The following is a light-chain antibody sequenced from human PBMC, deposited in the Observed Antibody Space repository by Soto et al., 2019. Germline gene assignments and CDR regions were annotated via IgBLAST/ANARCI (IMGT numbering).Light chain of an antibody. V-gene: IGKV1-5*03. Sequence: DIQMTQSPSTLSASVGDRVTITCRASQSINNWLAWYQQTPGKAPKLFIFKASTLESGVPSRFSGSGSGTDFTLSISSLQPDDFATYFCQQYESFPRTFGQGTKVELK. J-gene: IGKJ1*01. CDR3: QQYESFPRT. CDR2: KAS. CDR1: QSINNW.